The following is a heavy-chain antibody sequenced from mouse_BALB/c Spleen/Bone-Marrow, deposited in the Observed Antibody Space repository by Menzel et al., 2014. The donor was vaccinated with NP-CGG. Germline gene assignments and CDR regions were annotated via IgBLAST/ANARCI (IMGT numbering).Heavy chain of an antibody. CDR3: ARGGQDFSLDY. V-gene: IGHV1-69*01. Sequence: VQLQQSGAELGMPGASVKMSCKASGYTFXDNWIYWVKQRPGQGLEWIGAIDTSDSYTNYNQKFMGKASLTVDASSSTAYVQVSSLTSDDSAVYYCARGGQDFSLDYWGQGTSVTVSS. CDR1: GYTFXDNW. J-gene: IGHJ4*01. CDR2: IDTSDSYT. D-gene: IGHD3-3*01.